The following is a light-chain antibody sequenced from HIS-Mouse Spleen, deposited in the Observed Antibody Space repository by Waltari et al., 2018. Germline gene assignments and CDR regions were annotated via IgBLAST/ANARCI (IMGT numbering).Light chain of an antibody. CDR3: LQDYNYPRT. J-gene: IGKJ2*01. Sequence: AIQITQSPSSLSASVEDIVTITCRASQGIRNELGWYQQKPGKAPKLLIYAASSLQSGVPSRFSGSGSGTDFTLTISSLQPEDFATYYCLQDYNYPRTFGQGTKLEIK. V-gene: IGKV1-6*01. CDR2: AAS. CDR1: QGIRNE.